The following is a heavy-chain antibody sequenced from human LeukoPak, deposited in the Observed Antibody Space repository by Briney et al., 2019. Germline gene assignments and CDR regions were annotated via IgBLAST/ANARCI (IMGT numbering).Heavy chain of an antibody. Sequence: SETLSLTCTVSGYSITSGYYWGWIRQPPGKGLEWIGYIYYSGSTNYNPSLKSRVIISVDTSKNQFSLKLSSVTAADTAVYYCARGLEGYGDYVYYYYGMDVWGQGTTVTVSS. CDR1: GYSITSGYY. V-gene: IGHV4-61*01. D-gene: IGHD4-17*01. CDR2: IYYSGST. J-gene: IGHJ6*02. CDR3: ARGLEGYGDYVYYYYGMDV.